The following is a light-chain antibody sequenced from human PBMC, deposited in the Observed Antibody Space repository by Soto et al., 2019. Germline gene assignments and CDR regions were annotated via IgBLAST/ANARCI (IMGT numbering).Light chain of an antibody. CDR1: QSVSSN. Sequence: EIVMTQSPATLSVSPGERATLSCRASQSVSSNLAWYQQKPGQAPRLLVYAASTRATGIPDRFSGSGSGTDFSLTISRLEPEDFAVYYCQQYGSSLRTFGQGTKLEIK. CDR2: AAS. CDR3: QQYGSSLRT. J-gene: IGKJ2*01. V-gene: IGKV3-20*01.